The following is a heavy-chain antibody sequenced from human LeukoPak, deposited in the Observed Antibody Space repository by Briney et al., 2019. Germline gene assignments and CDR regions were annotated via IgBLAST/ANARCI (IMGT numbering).Heavy chain of an antibody. J-gene: IGHJ6*03. Sequence: HPGGSLRLSCAASGFTFSSYGMHWVRQAPGKGLEWVAFIRYDGSNKYYADSVKGRFTISRDNSKNTLYLQMNSLRAEDTAVYYCAKEGYRATVTTYDYSYYYMDVWGKGTTVTISS. CDR3: AKEGYRATVTTYDYSYYYMDV. D-gene: IGHD4-17*01. CDR2: IRYDGSNK. V-gene: IGHV3-30*02. CDR1: GFTFSSYG.